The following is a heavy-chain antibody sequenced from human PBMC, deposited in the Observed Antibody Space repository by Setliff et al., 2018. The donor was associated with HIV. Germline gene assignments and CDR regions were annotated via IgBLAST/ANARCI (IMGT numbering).Heavy chain of an antibody. CDR3: ASRVYYYDESAILREEGFVP. CDR2: IYHSGKT. CDR1: GGSISDNKYY. V-gene: IGHV4-39*01. D-gene: IGHD3-22*01. Sequence: SETLSLTCSVSGGSISDNKYYWSWIRQPPGKGLEWTGSIYHSGKTYYNPSLKRRLTISVDTSKNESSLKLTSVTAADTAVYYCASRVYYYDESAILREEGFVPWGQGTLVTV. J-gene: IGHJ5*02.